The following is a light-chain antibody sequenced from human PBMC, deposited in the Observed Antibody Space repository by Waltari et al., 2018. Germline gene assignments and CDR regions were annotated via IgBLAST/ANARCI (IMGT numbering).Light chain of an antibody. CDR1: QSVSSY. CDR3: QQRSNWPKLT. Sequence: EIVLTQFPATLSLSPGERATPSCRASQSVSSYLAWYQQKPGQAPRLLIYDASNRATGIPARFSGSGSGTDFTLTISSLEPEDFAVYYCQQRSNWPKLTFGGGTKVEIK. J-gene: IGKJ4*01. V-gene: IGKV3-11*01. CDR2: DAS.